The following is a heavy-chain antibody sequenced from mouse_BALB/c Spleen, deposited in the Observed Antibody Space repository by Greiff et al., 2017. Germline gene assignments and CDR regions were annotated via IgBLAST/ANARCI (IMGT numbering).Heavy chain of an antibody. J-gene: IGHJ3*01. V-gene: IGHV1-7*01. CDR1: GYTFTSYW. CDR2: INPSTGYT. CDR3: ARQLGPAWFAY. Sequence: QVQLKQSGAELAKPGASVKMSCKASGYTFTSYWMHWVKQRPGQGLEWIGYINPSTGYTEYNQKFKDKATLTADKSSSTAYMQLSSLTSEDSAVYYCARQLGPAWFAYWGQGTLVTVSA. D-gene: IGHD4-1*02.